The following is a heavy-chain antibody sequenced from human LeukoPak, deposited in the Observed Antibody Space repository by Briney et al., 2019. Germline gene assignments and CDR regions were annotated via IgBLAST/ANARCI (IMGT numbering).Heavy chain of an antibody. CDR1: GGSISSGSYY. J-gene: IGHJ4*02. V-gene: IGHV4-61*02. D-gene: IGHD5-12*01. CDR2: IYTSGST. CDR3: ARDNHASGLQFL. Sequence: SETLSLTCTVSGGSISSGSYYWSWIRQPAGKGLEWIGRIYTSGSTNYNPSLKSRVTISVDTSKNQFSLKLSSVTAADTAVYYCARDNHASGLQFLGGQGTLVTVSS.